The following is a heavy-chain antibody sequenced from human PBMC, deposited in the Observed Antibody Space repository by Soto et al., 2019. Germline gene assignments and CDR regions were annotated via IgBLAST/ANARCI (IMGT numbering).Heavy chain of an antibody. CDR3: ARDGVSYYVGYYYGMDV. D-gene: IGHD1-26*01. V-gene: IGHV1-69*01. Sequence: QVQLVQSGAEVKKPGSSVKVSCKASGGTFSSYAISWVRQAPGQGLEWMGGIIPIFGTANYAQKFQGRVTITADESTSTAYMELSSLRSEDTAVYYCARDGVSYYVGYYYGMDVWCQGNTVTVSS. CDR2: IIPIFGTA. J-gene: IGHJ6*02. CDR1: GGTFSSYA.